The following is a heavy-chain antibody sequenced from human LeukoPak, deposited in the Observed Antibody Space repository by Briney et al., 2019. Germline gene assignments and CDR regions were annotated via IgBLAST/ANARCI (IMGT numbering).Heavy chain of an antibody. V-gene: IGHV4-30-4*01. CDR3: ARGLGTVVTSYFDY. Sequence: SETLSLTCTVSGGSISSGDYYWSWIRQSPGKGLEWIGYIYYSGSTYYNPSLKSRVTISVDTSKNQFSLKLSSVTAADTAVYYCARGLGTVVTSYFDYWGQGTLVTVSS. J-gene: IGHJ4*02. D-gene: IGHD4-23*01. CDR1: GGSISSGDYY. CDR2: IYYSGST.